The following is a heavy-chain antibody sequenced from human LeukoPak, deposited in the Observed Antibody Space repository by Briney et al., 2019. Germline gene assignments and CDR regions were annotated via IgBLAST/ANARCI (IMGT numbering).Heavy chain of an antibody. CDR1: GGSISSSSYY. J-gene: IGHJ4*02. Sequence: SETLSLTCTVSGGSISSSSYYWGWIRQPPGKGLEWIGSIYYSGCTYYNPSLKSRVTISVDTSKNQFSLKLSSVTAADTAVYYCARTGHDSSDYYYLDYWGQGTLVTVSS. CDR2: IYYSGCT. CDR3: ARTGHDSSDYYYLDY. D-gene: IGHD3-22*01. V-gene: IGHV4-39*01.